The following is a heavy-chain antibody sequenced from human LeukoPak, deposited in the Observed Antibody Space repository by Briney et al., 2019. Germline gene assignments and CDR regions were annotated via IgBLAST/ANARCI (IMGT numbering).Heavy chain of an antibody. CDR2: IYYSGST. CDR3: ARGRNPSYYYYMDV. D-gene: IGHD1-14*01. CDR1: GGSISSYY. J-gene: IGHJ6*03. V-gene: IGHV4-59*01. Sequence: SETLSLTCTVSGGSISSYYWSWIRQPPGKGLEWIGYIYYSGSTNYNPSLQSRLTISVDTSKNQFSLKLSSVTAADTAVYYCARGRNPSYYYYMDVWGKGTTVTISS.